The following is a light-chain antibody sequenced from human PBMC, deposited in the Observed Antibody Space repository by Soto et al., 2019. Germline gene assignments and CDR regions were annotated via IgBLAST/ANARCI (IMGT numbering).Light chain of an antibody. J-gene: IGKJ3*01. CDR2: KAS. Sequence: DILMTQSPSTLSASVGDRVTITCRASHSISSWLAWYQHKPGKAPKLLIYKASSLESGVPSRYSGSGSGTEITITISSLQPDDFATYYCQQYNSKVTFGPGTKVDIK. V-gene: IGKV1-5*03. CDR3: QQYNSKVT. CDR1: HSISSW.